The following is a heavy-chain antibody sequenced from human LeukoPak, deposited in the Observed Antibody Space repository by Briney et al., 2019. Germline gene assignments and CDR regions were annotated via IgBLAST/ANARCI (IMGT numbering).Heavy chain of an antibody. Sequence: PGGSLRLSCAASGFTFSSYWMSWVRQAPGKGLEWVGRIKSKTDGGTTDYAAPVKGRFTISRDDSKNTLFLQMNSLNTEDTAVYYCITASSGYYLGSYDAFDIWGQGTMVTVSS. CDR2: IKSKTDGGTT. CDR3: ITASSGYYLGSYDAFDI. CDR1: GFTFSSYW. J-gene: IGHJ3*02. V-gene: IGHV3-15*01. D-gene: IGHD3-22*01.